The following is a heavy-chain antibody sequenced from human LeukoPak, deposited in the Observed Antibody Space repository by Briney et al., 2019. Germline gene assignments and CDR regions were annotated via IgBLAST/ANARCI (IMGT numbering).Heavy chain of an antibody. J-gene: IGHJ1*01. V-gene: IGHV3-23*01. Sequence: EGSLRLYCAASGFTFASYGMSWVRQAPGKGLEWVSFITTNGGRTSYADSVEGRFTISRDNPRNTLYMQMNSLRDEDTAVYYCAIMHGYYDGTGYWVQWGQGTLVTVSS. CDR3: AIMHGYYDGTGYWVQ. CDR2: ITTNGGRT. D-gene: IGHD3-22*01. CDR1: GFTFASYG.